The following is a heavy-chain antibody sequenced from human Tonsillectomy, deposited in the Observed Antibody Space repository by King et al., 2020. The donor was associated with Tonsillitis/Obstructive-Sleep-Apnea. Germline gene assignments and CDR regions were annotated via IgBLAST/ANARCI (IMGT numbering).Heavy chain of an antibody. J-gene: IGHJ3*02. CDR3: AREGAVMNAFDI. CDR1: GGSISSYY. CDR2: IYYSGGT. D-gene: IGHD2-8*01. V-gene: IGHV4-59*01. Sequence: VQLQGSGPGLVKPSETLSLTCTVSGGSISSYYWSWIRQPPGKGLEWIGYIYYSGGTNNNPSLKSRVTISVDTSKNQFSLKLSSVTAADTAVYYCAREGAVMNAFDIWGQGTMVTVSS.